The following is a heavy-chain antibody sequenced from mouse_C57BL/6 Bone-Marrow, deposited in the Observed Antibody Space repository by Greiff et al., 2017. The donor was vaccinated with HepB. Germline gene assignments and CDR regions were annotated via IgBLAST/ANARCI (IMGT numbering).Heavy chain of an antibody. V-gene: IGHV1-82*01. D-gene: IGHD1-1*01. CDR3: ARSAYGSSSLAY. Sequence: VKLMESGPELVKPGASVKISCKASGYAFSSSWMNWVKQRPGKGLEWIGRIYPGDGDTNYNGKFKGKATLTAAKSSSTAYMQLSSLTSEDSAVYFCARSAYGSSSLAYWGQGTLVTVSA. CDR2: IYPGDGDT. J-gene: IGHJ3*01. CDR1: GYAFSSSW.